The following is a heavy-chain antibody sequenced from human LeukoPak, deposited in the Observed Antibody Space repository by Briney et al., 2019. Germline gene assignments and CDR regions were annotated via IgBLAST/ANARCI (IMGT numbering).Heavy chain of an antibody. J-gene: IGHJ6*03. CDR3: AKRDYDFWSGYYRSYYMDV. CDR2: ISGSGGST. Sequence: PGGSLRLSCAASGFTFSSYAMSWVRQAPGKGLEWVSAISGSGGSTYYADSVKGRFTISRDNSKNTLYLQMNSLRAEDTAVYYCAKRDYDFWSGYYRSYYMDVWGKGTTVTVSS. CDR1: GFTFSSYA. V-gene: IGHV3-23*01. D-gene: IGHD3-3*01.